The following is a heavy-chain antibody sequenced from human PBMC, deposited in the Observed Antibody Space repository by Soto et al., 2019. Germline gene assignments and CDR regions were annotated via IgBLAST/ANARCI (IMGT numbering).Heavy chain of an antibody. CDR2: IYYSGST. V-gene: IGHV4-59*01. J-gene: IGHJ4*01. D-gene: IGHD2-2*01. CDR3: ARDRGYCSSNGCWNFDH. Sequence: SETLSLTCTVSGGSISSYYWRWIRQPPGKGLEWIGYIYYSGSTNYNPSLKSRVTISVDTSKNQFSLKLSSVTAADTAVYYCARDRGYCSSNGCWNFDHWRHGTLVTVSS. CDR1: GGSISSYY.